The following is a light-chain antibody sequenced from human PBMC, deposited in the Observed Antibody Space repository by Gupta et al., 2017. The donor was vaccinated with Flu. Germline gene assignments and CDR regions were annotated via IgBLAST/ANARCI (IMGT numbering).Light chain of an antibody. V-gene: IGLV3-21*02. CDR2: DDS. CDR3: PAWDSSRDREV. CDR1: NIGSNS. J-gene: IGLJ2*01. Sequence: SYVLTHPPSVSLAPGQTARLNCGGNNIGSNSVHWYQQKPVPAPVLVVYDDSDRPAGIPERFSGSNSGNTATLPISRVEAGDEADYYCPAWDSSRDREVFGTGTKLTVL.